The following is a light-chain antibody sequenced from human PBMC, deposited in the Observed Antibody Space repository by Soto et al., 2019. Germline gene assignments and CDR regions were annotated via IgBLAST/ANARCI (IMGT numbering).Light chain of an antibody. V-gene: IGKV1-8*01. CDR1: QGISSY. CDR2: AAS. CDR3: QQYYSYPLWT. J-gene: IGKJ1*01. Sequence: AIRMTQSLSSLSASTGERVTITCRASQGISSYLAWYQQKPGKAPKLLIYAASTLQSGVPSRFSGSGSGTDFTLTISCLQSEDFATYYCQQYYSYPLWTFGQGTKVDIK.